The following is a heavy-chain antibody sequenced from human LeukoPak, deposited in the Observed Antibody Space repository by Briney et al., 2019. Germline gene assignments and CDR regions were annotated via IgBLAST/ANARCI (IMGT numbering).Heavy chain of an antibody. CDR3: ARQGSRNGGAFDI. J-gene: IGHJ3*02. CDR2: IYPGDSDT. V-gene: IGHV5-51*01. D-gene: IGHD2-8*01. CDR1: GYIITNYW. Sequence: GESLKISCKGSGYIITNYWIGWLRQMPGKGLEWMGIIYPGDSDTRYSPSFRGQVTISADKSISTAYLQWSSLKASDTAMYYCARQGSRNGGAFDIWGQGTMVVVSS.